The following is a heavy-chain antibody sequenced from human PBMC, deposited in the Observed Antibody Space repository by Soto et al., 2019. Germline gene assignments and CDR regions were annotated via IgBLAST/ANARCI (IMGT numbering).Heavy chain of an antibody. J-gene: IGHJ4*02. CDR1: GFTFSSYA. CDR3: ARRGSGGDFDY. Sequence: EVQLLESGGGLVQPGGSLRLSCAASGFTFSSYAMRWVRQAPVKGLEWVSAISGSGGSTYYADSVKGRFTISRDNSKNTLYLQMNSLSAEDTAVYDCARRGSGGDFDYWGQGTLVTVSS. D-gene: IGHD6-19*01. V-gene: IGHV3-23*01. CDR2: ISGSGGST.